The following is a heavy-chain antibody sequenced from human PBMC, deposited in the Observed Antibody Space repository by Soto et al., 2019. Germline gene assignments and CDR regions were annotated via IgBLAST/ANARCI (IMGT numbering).Heavy chain of an antibody. CDR3: ARAFNWNDAYFDY. D-gene: IGHD1-1*01. J-gene: IGHJ4*02. V-gene: IGHV3-53*01. CDR1: GLTVSNNY. Sequence: EVQLVESGGGLIQPGGSLRLSCAASGLTVSNNYMSWVRQAPGKGLEWVSIIYSGGSTYYADSVTGRFTISRDNSKNTRYLQMDSLRAEDTAVYYCARAFNWNDAYFDYWVQGTLVTVSS. CDR2: IYSGGST.